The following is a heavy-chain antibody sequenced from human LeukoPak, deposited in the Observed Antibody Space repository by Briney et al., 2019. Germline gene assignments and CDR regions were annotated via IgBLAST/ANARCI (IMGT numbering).Heavy chain of an antibody. CDR2: IRYDGSNK. J-gene: IGHJ3*02. CDR1: GFTFSSYG. CDR3: AKDQSIVGAIDAVDI. V-gene: IGHV3-30*02. Sequence: GGSLRLSCAASGFTFSSYGMHWVRQAPGKGLEWVAFIRYDGSNKYYADSVKGRFTISRDNSKNTLYLQMNSLRAEDTAVYYCAKDQSIVGAIDAVDIWGQGTMVTVSS. D-gene: IGHD1-26*01.